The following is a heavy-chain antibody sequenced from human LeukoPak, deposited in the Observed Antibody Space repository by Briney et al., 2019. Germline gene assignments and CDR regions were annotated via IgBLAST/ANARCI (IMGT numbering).Heavy chain of an antibody. CDR3: ARVNSSGFNYYYYMDV. J-gene: IGHJ6*03. CDR1: GGSISSSSYY. D-gene: IGHD6-19*01. Sequence: SETLSLTCTVSGGSISSSSYYWGWIRQPPGKGLEWIGSIYYSGSTYYNPSLKSRVTISVDTSKNQFSLKLSSVTAADTAVYYCARVNSSGFNYYYYMDVWGKGTTVTVSS. V-gene: IGHV4-39*07. CDR2: IYYSGST.